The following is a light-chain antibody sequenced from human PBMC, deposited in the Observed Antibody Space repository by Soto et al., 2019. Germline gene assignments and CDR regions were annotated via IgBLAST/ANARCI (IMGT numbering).Light chain of an antibody. V-gene: IGKV1-5*01. CDR2: DAS. Sequence: DIQMTPSPSTLSSSVGDRVTITCRASQSIGVWLAWYQQKPGRAPKLLIYDASTLQRGVPSRFSGSGSGTEFTLNISSLQPEDFATYYCQQYDISSGTFGQGTKVDIK. J-gene: IGKJ1*01. CDR3: QQYDISSGT. CDR1: QSIGVW.